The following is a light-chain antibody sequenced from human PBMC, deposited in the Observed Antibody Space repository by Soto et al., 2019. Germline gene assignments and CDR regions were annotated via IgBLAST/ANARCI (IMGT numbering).Light chain of an antibody. CDR1: QSISSW. J-gene: IGKJ1*01. CDR2: DAS. Sequence: DLQMTQSPSTLSASVGDRVTITCRASQSISSWLAWYQQKPGKAPKLLIYDASSLEGGVPSRFSGSGSGTEFTLTISSLQPDDFATYYCQQYNSYRTFGQGTKVEIK. CDR3: QQYNSYRT. V-gene: IGKV1-5*01.